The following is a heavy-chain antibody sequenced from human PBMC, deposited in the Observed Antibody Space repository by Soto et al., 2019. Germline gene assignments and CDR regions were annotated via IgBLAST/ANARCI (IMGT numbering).Heavy chain of an antibody. J-gene: IGHJ4*02. Sequence: QVQLQESGPGLVKPSQTLSLTCIVSGVSISSGDDYWSWIRQPPGKGQEWIGYIYSSGSTFSNPSLRSRATISADTSKNQFSLKLTSVTAADTAVYYCARGGGYAYWGQGALVTVSS. V-gene: IGHV4-30-4*01. CDR2: IYSSGST. CDR3: ARGGGYAY. D-gene: IGHD3-16*01. CDR1: GVSISSGDDY.